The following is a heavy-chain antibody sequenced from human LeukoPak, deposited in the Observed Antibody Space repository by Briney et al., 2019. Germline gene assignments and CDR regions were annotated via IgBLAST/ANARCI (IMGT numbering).Heavy chain of an antibody. J-gene: IGHJ4*02. Sequence: GESLKTSRKGSGYSFTSYWIGWVRQMPGKGLEWMGIIYPGYSDTRYSPSFQGQVTISADKSISTAYLQWSSLKASDTDMYYCARLKGKLRPFDYWGQGTLVTVSS. CDR1: GYSFTSYW. CDR3: ARLKGKLRPFDY. CDR2: IYPGYSDT. V-gene: IGHV5-51*01. D-gene: IGHD1-26*01.